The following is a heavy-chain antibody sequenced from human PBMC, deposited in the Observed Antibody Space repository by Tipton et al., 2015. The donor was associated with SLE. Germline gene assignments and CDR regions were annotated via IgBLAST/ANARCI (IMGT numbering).Heavy chain of an antibody. CDR1: GYRFANYW. J-gene: IGHJ5*02. CDR3: ARLNEYCSTTRCYGVGPFNWFDP. V-gene: IGHV5-51*03. CDR2: IYPGDSDT. Sequence: QLVQSGAEVKKPGESLKISCKGSGYRFANYWIGWVRQMPGKGLEWMGIIYPGDSDTTYNPSFQGHITISVDKSIDTAYLQWSSLRASDTAMYYCARLNEYCSTTRCYGVGPFNWFDPWGQGTLVTVSS. D-gene: IGHD2-2*01.